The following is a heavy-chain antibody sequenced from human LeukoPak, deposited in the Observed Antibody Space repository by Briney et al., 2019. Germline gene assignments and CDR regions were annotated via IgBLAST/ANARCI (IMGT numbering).Heavy chain of an antibody. Sequence: SETLSLTCTVSGGSISSYYWSWIRQPPGKGLEWIGYIYYSGSTNYNPSLKSRVTISVDTSKNQFSLKLSSVTAADTAVYYCARSGTVVTPKRSEYYFDYWGRGTLVTVSS. V-gene: IGHV4-59*01. D-gene: IGHD4-23*01. J-gene: IGHJ4*02. CDR3: ARSGTVVTPKRSEYYFDY. CDR2: IYYSGST. CDR1: GGSISSYY.